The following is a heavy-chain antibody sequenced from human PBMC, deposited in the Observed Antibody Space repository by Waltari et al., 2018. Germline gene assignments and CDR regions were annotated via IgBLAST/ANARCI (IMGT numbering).Heavy chain of an antibody. V-gene: IGHV3-23*01. D-gene: IGHD4-17*01. Sequence: EVELLESGGTLVQPGGSLRVSCAASGVIFRSNAFSWVRQAPGKCLEWVSSISGSGENTYYAESVKGRFTISRDNSKNTVFLQMDSLRVDDTAIYYCARDPLNDYGGWDDYWGQGTLVTVSS. CDR2: ISGSGENT. CDR1: GVIFRSNA. J-gene: IGHJ4*02. CDR3: ARDPLNDYGGWDDY.